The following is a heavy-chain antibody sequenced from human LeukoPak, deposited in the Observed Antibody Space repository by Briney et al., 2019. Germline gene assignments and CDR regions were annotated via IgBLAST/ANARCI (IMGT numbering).Heavy chain of an antibody. CDR1: GFTFSSYA. Sequence: GGSLRLSCAASGFTFSSYAMSWVRQAPGKGLKGVSAISGSGGSTYYADSVKGRFTISRDNSKNTLYLQMNSLRAEDTAVYYCAKDLSGITIFGVVIIPDAFDIWGQGTMVTVSS. V-gene: IGHV3-23*01. D-gene: IGHD3-3*01. CDR3: AKDLSGITIFGVVIIPDAFDI. J-gene: IGHJ3*02. CDR2: ISGSGGST.